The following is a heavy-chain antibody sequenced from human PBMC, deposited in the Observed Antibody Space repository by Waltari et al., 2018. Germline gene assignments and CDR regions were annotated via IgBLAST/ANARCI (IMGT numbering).Heavy chain of an antibody. V-gene: IGHV3-7*01. CDR2: IKQEGSEK. Sequence: EVQLVESGGGLVQPGGSLRLSCAASGFTFSSYWMSWVRQAPGKGLEGGANIKQEGSEKYYVDSVKGRFTISRDNAKNSLYLQMNSLRAEDTAVYYCASGQWLVKWFDPWGQGTLVTVSS. D-gene: IGHD6-19*01. J-gene: IGHJ5*02. CDR3: ASGQWLVKWFDP. CDR1: GFTFSSYW.